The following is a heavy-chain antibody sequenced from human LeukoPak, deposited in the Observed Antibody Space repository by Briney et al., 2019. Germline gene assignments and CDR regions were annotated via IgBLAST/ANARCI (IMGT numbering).Heavy chain of an antibody. CDR3: ARRPTWDSYYFDY. CDR1: GGSISSYY. D-gene: IGHD1-26*01. V-gene: IGHV4-59*01. Sequence: SETLSLTCTVSGGSISSYYWSWIRQPPGKGLEWIGYIYYGGSTNYNPSLKSRVTISVDTSKNQFSLKLSSVTAADTAVYYCARRPTWDSYYFDYWGQGTLVTVSS. J-gene: IGHJ4*02. CDR2: IYYGGST.